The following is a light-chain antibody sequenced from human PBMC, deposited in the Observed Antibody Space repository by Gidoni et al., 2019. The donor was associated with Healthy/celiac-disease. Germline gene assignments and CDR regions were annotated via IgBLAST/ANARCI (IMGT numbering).Light chain of an antibody. CDR3: QQYGNLPPLT. V-gene: IGKV1-33*01. J-gene: IGKJ4*01. CDR1: QDISNY. CDR2: DAS. Sequence: DIQMTQSPSSLSASVGDRVTITCQASQDISNYLNWYQQKPGKAPKLLIYDASNLEKGVPSRFSGSGSETDFTFTISSLQPEDIATYYCQQYGNLPPLTFGGGTKVEIK.